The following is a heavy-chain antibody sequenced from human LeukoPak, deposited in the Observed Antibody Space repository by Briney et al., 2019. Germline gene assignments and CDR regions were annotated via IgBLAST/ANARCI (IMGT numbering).Heavy chain of an antibody. CDR2: ISSSGSTI. V-gene: IGHV3-11*01. CDR3: AREHTSGTYYIDY. J-gene: IGHJ4*02. CDR1: GFTFSDYY. D-gene: IGHD3-10*01. Sequence: GGSLRLSCEASGFTFSDYYMIWVRQAPGKGLEWVSYISSSGSTIYYADSVKGRFTISRDNAKNSLYLQMNSLRAEDTAVYYCAREHTSGTYYIDYWGQGTLVPSPQ.